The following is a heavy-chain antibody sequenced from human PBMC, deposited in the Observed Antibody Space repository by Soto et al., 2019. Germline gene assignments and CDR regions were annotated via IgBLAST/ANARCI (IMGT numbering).Heavy chain of an antibody. Sequence: QVQLVQSGSEVKKPGSSVKVSCKTSGGTLSSFAISWVRQAPGQGLEWVGTFIPVVGMAKYGQNFQGRVTIXAXQSXNTFFMELSSLRHEDTAMYYCANGHDNCFEYGMDVWGKGTTVTVSS. V-gene: IGHV1-69*04. J-gene: IGHJ6*03. CDR2: FIPVVGMA. CDR3: ANGHDNCFEYGMDV. D-gene: IGHD1-1*01. CDR1: GGTLSSFA.